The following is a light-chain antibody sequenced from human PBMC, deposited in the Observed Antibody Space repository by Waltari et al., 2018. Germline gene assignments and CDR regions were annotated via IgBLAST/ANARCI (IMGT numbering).Light chain of an antibody. CDR3: QHHFRLPAT. J-gene: IGKJ1*01. CDR2: GAS. V-gene: IGKV3-20*01. Sequence: ILLTQSPGTLSLSQVERATLSCRASQSIRRYLAWYQQKPGQAPRLLIYGASTRATGIPDRFSGSGSGTDFSLTISGLEPEDSAVYYCQHHFRLPATFGQGTKVEIK. CDR1: QSIRRY.